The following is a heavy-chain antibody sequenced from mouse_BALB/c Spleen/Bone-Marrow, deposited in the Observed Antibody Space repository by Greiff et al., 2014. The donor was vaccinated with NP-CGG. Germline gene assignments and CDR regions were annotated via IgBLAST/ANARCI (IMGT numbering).Heavy chain of an antibody. CDR3: ARDVPLYDVGYFDY. J-gene: IGHJ2*01. CDR2: ISSGSSTI. Sequence: EVQVVESGGGLVQPGGSRKLSCAASGFTFSSFGMHWVRQAPEKGLEWVAYISSGSSTIYYADTVKGRFTISRDNPKNTLFLQMTILRSEDTAMYYCARDVPLYDVGYFDYWGQGTTLTGSS. CDR1: GFTFSSFG. D-gene: IGHD2-14*01. V-gene: IGHV5-17*02.